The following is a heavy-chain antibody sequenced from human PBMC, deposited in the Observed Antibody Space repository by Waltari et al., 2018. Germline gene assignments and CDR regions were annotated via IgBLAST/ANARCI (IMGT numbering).Heavy chain of an antibody. CDR2: IGRSSTYT. CDR3: ASHLEDFYYYMDV. CDR1: GFSFKAYT. Sequence: EVQLVESGGGLVKPGGSRRLSCAASGFSFKAYTMNWVRQTPEKGLEWVSSIGRSSTYTYYADSVKGRFTISRDNAAISLYLEMNALRPEDTAVYYCASHLEDFYYYMDVWGKGTTVTVSS. V-gene: IGHV3-21*06. J-gene: IGHJ6*03.